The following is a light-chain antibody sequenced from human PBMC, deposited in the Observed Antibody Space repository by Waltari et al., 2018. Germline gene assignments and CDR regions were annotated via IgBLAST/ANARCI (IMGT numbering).Light chain of an antibody. Sequence: QSVLTQPPLASGTPGQSVTISCSGSSSNIGTNYVDWYQQLPGKAPKLLIYTNNQRPSGVPDRFSGSKSGTSASLAISGLRSEDEADYYCATWDDSLNGQVIFGGGTKLTVL. CDR3: ATWDDSLNGQVI. CDR2: TNN. CDR1: SSNIGTNY. V-gene: IGLV1-47*01. J-gene: IGLJ2*01.